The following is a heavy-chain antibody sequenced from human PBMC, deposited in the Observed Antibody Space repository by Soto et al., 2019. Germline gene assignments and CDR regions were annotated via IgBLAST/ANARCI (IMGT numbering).Heavy chain of an antibody. Sequence: ASVKVSCKASGYMFVTYCINWVLQAPGQGLEWMGWISAYNGNTKYAQNLQGRVTMTTDASTSTAYMEMRSLRSDDTAVYYCARDLDGSGSYYTDYWGPGTLVTVSS. CDR1: GYMFVTYC. CDR3: ARDLDGSGSYYTDY. J-gene: IGHJ4*02. D-gene: IGHD3-10*01. CDR2: ISAYNGNT. V-gene: IGHV1-18*01.